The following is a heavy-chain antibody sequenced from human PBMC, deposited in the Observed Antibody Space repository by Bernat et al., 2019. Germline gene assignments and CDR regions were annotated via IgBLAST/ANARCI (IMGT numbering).Heavy chain of an antibody. Sequence: QVQLWESGGGLVRPGGSLSPSFAALGFPFSSIALHWFRQAPGKGLEWVAVIWYDESNKYYADSVKGRFTISRDNSKNTLYLEMNSLRAEDTAVYYCARGYSSSSGVFDIWGQGTVVTVSS. D-gene: IGHD6-6*01. J-gene: IGHJ3*02. CDR2: IWYDESNK. CDR3: ARGYSSSSGVFDI. V-gene: IGHV3-33*01. CDR1: GFPFSSIA.